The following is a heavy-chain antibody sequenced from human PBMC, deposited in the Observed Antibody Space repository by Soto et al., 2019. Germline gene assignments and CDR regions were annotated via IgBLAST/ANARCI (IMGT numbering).Heavy chain of an antibody. CDR3: AKSLNSMIVVLIIYYYGMDV. Sequence: QVQLVESGGGVVQPGRSLRLSCAAPGFSFSRFGMHWVRQAPGKGLEWVAAISHDGSNKYYADFVKGRFTISRDNSKNSLYMQMNRLRAEDTAVYYCAKSLNSMIVVLIIYYYGMDVCGHVATVTVSS. CDR1: GFSFSRFG. CDR2: ISHDGSNK. D-gene: IGHD3-22*01. J-gene: IGHJ6*02. V-gene: IGHV3-30*18.